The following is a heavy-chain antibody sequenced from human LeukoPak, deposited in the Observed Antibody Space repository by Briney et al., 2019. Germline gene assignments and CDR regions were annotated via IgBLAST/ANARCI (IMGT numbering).Heavy chain of an antibody. CDR2: INHSGST. D-gene: IGHD6-19*01. J-gene: IGHJ4*02. Sequence: SETLSLTCAVYGGSFSGYYWSWIRQPPGKGLEWIGEINHSGSTNYNPSLKSRVTISVDTSKNQFSLKLSSVTAADTAVYYCAREHHIAVADTYYFDYWGQGTLVTASS. CDR1: GGSFSGYY. CDR3: AREHHIAVADTYYFDY. V-gene: IGHV4-34*01.